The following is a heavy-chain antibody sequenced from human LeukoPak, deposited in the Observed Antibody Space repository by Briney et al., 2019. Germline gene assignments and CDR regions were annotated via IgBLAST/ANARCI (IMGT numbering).Heavy chain of an antibody. CDR1: GHTFTSYA. Sequence: ASVKVSCKASGHTFTSYAMNWVRQAPGQGLEWLGWINTNTGNPTYAQGFTGRFVFSLDTSVSTAYLQISSLKAEDTAVYYCARGGNSRKFDYWGQGTLVTVSS. J-gene: IGHJ4*02. V-gene: IGHV7-4-1*02. CDR2: INTNTGNP. D-gene: IGHD4-23*01. CDR3: ARGGNSRKFDY.